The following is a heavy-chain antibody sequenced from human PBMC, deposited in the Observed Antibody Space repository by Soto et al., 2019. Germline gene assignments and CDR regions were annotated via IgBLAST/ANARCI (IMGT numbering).Heavy chain of an antibody. CDR2: IWYDGSKT. Sequence: QVHLVESGGGVVQPGRSLRLSCRTSGFIFTDFGMHWVRQAPGKGLEWVALIWYDGSKTYYADSVRGRFIISRDTSKNVVYLQMNSLRAEDTALYYCARDYCSTSSCYDYWGQGSLVIVSS. J-gene: IGHJ4*02. CDR1: GFIFTDFG. V-gene: IGHV3-33*01. D-gene: IGHD2-2*01. CDR3: ARDYCSTSSCYDY.